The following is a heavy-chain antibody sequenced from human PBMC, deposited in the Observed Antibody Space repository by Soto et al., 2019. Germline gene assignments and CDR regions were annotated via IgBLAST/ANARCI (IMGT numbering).Heavy chain of an antibody. J-gene: IGHJ4*02. CDR3: ARDAHSSGWYYFDY. V-gene: IGHV3-33*01. CDR2: IWYDGSNK. CDR1: GFTFSSYG. D-gene: IGHD6-19*01. Sequence: PGGSLRLSCAASGFTFSSYGMHWVRQAPGKGLEWVAVIWYDGSNKYYADSVKGRVTISRDNSKNTLYLQMNSLRAEDTAVYYCARDAHSSGWYYFDYWGQGTLVTVSS.